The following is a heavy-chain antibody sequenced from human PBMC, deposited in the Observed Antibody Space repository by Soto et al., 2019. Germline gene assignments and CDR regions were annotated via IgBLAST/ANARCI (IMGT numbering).Heavy chain of an antibody. V-gene: IGHV4-59*08. D-gene: IGHD3-3*01. J-gene: IGHJ6*03. CDR3: ARQASYDFWDGRFYYNYYMDV. CDR2: IYSSGTT. CDR1: SGSISGYY. Sequence: QVQLQESGPGLVKPSETLSLSCTVSSGSISGYYWSWIRQPPGKGLEWIGSIYSSGTTYYNPSLKSRVTMLVDTSKIQFSLNLSSVTAADTAVYYCARQASYDFWDGRFYYNYYMDVWGKGTPVTVSS.